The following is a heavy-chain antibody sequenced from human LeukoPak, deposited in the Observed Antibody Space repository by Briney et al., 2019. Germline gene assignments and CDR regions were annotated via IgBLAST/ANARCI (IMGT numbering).Heavy chain of an antibody. D-gene: IGHD2-2*01. J-gene: IGHJ6*02. V-gene: IGHV1-18*01. CDR3: TRDFDNPENSCPSTSCIDV. Sequence: ASVKVSCKASGYNFVNFGISWVRQAPGQGLEWMGWISTSSVNTNYAQKFQGRLTMTTDTSTSTAYMELRSLRSDDTAVYYCTRDFDNPENSCPSTSCIDVWGQGTTVTVSS. CDR1: GYNFVNFG. CDR2: ISTSSVNT.